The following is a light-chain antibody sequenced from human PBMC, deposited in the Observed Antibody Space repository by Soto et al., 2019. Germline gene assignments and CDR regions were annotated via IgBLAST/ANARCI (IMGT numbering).Light chain of an antibody. CDR3: QQRSDWPLT. J-gene: IGKJ4*01. CDR2: DAS. V-gene: IGKV3-11*01. CDR1: QSVDNY. Sequence: EIVLTQSPATLSLSPGDRATLSCRASQSVDNYLAWYQQKPGQAPRLLIYDASNRATGIPARFSGSGSGTDFTLTITTLEPEDFAVYYCQQRSDWPLTFGGGTKVEI.